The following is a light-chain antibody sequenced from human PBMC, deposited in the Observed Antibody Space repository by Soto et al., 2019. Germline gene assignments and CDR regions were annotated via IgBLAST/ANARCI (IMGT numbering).Light chain of an antibody. J-gene: IGLJ2*01. CDR1: SSDGGSYNL. Sequence: QSALTQPASVSGSPGQSITNSCTGTSSDGGSYNLVSWYQQHPGKAPKLMIYEVSKRPSGVSNRFSGSKSGNTASLTISGLQAEDEADYYCCSYAGSSTSVVFGGGTKVTVL. CDR3: CSYAGSSTSVV. V-gene: IGLV2-23*02. CDR2: EVS.